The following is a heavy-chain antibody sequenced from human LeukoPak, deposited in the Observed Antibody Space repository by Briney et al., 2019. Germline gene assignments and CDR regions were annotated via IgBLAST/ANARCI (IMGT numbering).Heavy chain of an antibody. CDR1: GYTFTSYY. Sequence: ASVKVSCKASGYTFTSYYMHWVRQAPGQGLEWMAIINPSGGSTSYAQKFQGRVTMTRDTSTSTVYMELSSLRSEDTAVYYCARSYYDSSGYYSYEYFQHWGQGTLVTVSS. CDR2: INPSGGST. CDR3: ARSYYDSSGYYSYEYFQH. V-gene: IGHV1-46*01. D-gene: IGHD3-22*01. J-gene: IGHJ1*01.